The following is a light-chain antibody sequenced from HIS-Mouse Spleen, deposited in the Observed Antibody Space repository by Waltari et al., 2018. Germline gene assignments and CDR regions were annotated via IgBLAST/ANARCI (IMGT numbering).Light chain of an antibody. CDR2: EDS. V-gene: IGLV3-10*01. CDR3: YSTDSSGNHRV. J-gene: IGLJ2*01. CDR1: ALPKKY. Sequence: SYELTQPPSVSVSPGQTARITCSGDALPKKYAYWYQRKSGQAPVLVIYEDSKRPSGIHDRFSGSSSGTMATLTISGAQVEDEADYYCYSTDSSGNHRVFGGGTKLTVL.